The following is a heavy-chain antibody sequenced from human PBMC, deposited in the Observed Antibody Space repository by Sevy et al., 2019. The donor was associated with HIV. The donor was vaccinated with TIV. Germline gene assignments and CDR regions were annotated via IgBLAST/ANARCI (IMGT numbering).Heavy chain of an antibody. CDR2: ISDTGTST. J-gene: IGHJ4*02. Sequence: GESLKISCAASGFTFSTYSMTWVRQAPRKGLEWVSAISDTGTSTYYTDSVEGRCTISRDNSKSTLFLHMNSLRAEDTALYYCAKFAGYFPHFDFWGLGTLVTVSS. D-gene: IGHD1-1*01. CDR1: GFTFSTYS. CDR3: AKFAGYFPHFDF. V-gene: IGHV3-23*01.